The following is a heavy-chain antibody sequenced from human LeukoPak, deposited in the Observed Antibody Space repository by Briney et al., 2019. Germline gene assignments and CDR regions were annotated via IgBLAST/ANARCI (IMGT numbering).Heavy chain of an antibody. CDR3: ARERTSGWDAFDF. J-gene: IGHJ4*02. D-gene: IGHD6-19*01. CDR1: GFTFSSYA. CDR2: ISTSGESA. V-gene: IGHV3-23*01. Sequence: PGGSLRLSCPVSGFTFSSYAMSWVRQAPGRGLEWVSVISTSGESAYYADSVKGRFAISRDNAKNTLYLQMNSLRAEDTAVYYCARERTSGWDAFDFWGQGTLVTVSS.